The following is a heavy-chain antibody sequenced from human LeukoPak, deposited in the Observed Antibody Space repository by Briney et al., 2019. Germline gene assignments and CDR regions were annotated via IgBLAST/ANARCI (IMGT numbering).Heavy chain of an antibody. D-gene: IGHD1-26*01. Sequence: GGSLRLSCVASGFTFSDYSMNWVRQAPGRGLEWVSSVSTTGSSIYYADSVKGRFTISRDNAKNSLYLQMNSLRAEDTAVYYCASSGSYFDYWGQGTLVTVSS. J-gene: IGHJ4*02. CDR1: GFTFSDYS. V-gene: IGHV3-21*01. CDR2: VSTTGSSI. CDR3: ASSGSYFDY.